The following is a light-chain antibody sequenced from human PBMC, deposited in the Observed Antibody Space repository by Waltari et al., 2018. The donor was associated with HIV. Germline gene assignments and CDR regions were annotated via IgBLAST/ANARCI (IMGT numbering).Light chain of an antibody. CDR1: QSVSSTY. Sequence: EIVLTQSPGTLCLSPGERATLSCRASQSVSSTYLAWYQQKPGQAPRLLIYGASSRATGIPDRFSGSGSGTDFTLTISRLELEDFAVYYCQQYGSSSLTFGGGTKVEIK. V-gene: IGKV3-20*01. CDR2: GAS. J-gene: IGKJ4*01. CDR3: QQYGSSSLT.